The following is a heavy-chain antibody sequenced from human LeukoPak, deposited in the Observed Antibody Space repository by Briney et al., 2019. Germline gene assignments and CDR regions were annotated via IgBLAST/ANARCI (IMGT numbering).Heavy chain of an antibody. J-gene: IGHJ3*02. CDR3: ARDEGDSSGYYLAAFDI. D-gene: IGHD3-22*01. Sequence: GGSLRLSCAASGFTFSSYAMSWVRQAPGKGLEWVSAISGSGGSTYYADSVKGRFTISRDNSKNTLYLQMNSLRAEDTAVYYCARDEGDSSGYYLAAFDIWGQGTMVTVSS. V-gene: IGHV3-23*01. CDR1: GFTFSSYA. CDR2: ISGSGGST.